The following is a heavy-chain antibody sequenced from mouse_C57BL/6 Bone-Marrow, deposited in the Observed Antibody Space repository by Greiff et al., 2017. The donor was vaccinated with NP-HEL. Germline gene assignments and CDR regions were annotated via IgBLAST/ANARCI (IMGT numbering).Heavy chain of an antibody. CDR2: IRNKANNHAT. V-gene: IGHV6-6*01. Sequence: EVMLVESGGGLVQPGGSMKLSCAASGFTFSDAWMDWVRQSPEKGLEWVAEIRNKANNHATYYAESVKGRFTISRDDSKSSVYLQMNSLRAEDTGIYYCTSQLGRYYAMDYWGQGTSVTVSS. J-gene: IGHJ4*01. CDR1: GFTFSDAW. CDR3: TSQLGRYYAMDY. D-gene: IGHD4-1*02.